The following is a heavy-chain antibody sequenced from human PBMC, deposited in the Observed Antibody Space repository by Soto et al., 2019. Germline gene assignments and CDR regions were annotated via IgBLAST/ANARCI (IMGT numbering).Heavy chain of an antibody. CDR2: IWYDGSNK. V-gene: IGHV3-33*08. D-gene: IGHD1-26*01. Sequence: GGSLRLSCAASGFTLSSYSMNWVRQAPGKGLEWVAVIWYDGSNKYYADSVKGRFTISRDNSKNTLYLQMNSLRAEDTAVYYCARGGGGATPMNYYYYGMDVWGQGTTVTVSS. CDR3: ARGGGGATPMNYYYYGMDV. CDR1: GFTLSSYS. J-gene: IGHJ6*02.